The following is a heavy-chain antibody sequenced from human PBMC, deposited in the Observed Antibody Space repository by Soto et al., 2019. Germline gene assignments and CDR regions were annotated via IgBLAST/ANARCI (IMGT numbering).Heavy chain of an antibody. J-gene: IGHJ4*02. CDR1: GGSVRRGETY. Sequence: SETLSLTCNVSGGSVRRGETYWSWIRQSPGNGLEWIGYIHYSGSTYYNPSLRSRVTMSLDMSKNQFSLKLTSVTAADTAVYLCARFPAYWGQGILVTVSS. CDR3: ARFPAY. CDR2: IHYSGST. V-gene: IGHV4-30-4*01.